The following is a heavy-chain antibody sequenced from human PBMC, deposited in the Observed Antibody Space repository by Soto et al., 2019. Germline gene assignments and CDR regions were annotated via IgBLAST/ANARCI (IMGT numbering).Heavy chain of an antibody. D-gene: IGHD1-1*01. CDR3: ARGRYGDY. V-gene: IGHV1-18*01. Sequence: QVHLVQSGAEVKKPGASVKVSCKGSGYTFTSYGITWVRQAPGQGLEWMGWISAHNGNTDSAQKLQGRGTVTRDTSTSTAYMELRSLRTDDTAVYYCARGRYGDYWGQGALVTVSS. CDR1: GYTFTSYG. CDR2: ISAHNGNT. J-gene: IGHJ4*02.